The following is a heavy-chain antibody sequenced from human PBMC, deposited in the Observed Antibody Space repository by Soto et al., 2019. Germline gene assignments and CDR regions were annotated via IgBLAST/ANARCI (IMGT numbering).Heavy chain of an antibody. CDR3: AREAPAYYYDSSGFPPDFDY. Sequence: QVQLVESGGGVVQPGRSLRLSCAASGFTFSSYAMHWVRQAPGKGLEWVAVISYDGSNKYYADSVKGRFTISRDNSKNTLYLQMNSLRAEDTAVYYCAREAPAYYYDSSGFPPDFDYWGQGTLVTVSS. D-gene: IGHD3-22*01. V-gene: IGHV3-30-3*01. CDR2: ISYDGSNK. J-gene: IGHJ4*02. CDR1: GFTFSSYA.